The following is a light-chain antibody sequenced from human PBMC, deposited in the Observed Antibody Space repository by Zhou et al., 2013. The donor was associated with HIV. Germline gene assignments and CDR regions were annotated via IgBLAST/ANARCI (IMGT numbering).Light chain of an antibody. V-gene: IGKV3-20*01. CDR2: GAS. J-gene: IGKJ1*01. CDR1: QSVSNNY. CDR3: QQYGSSPVT. Sequence: EIVLTQSPGTLSLSPGERATLSCRASQSVSNNYVAWYQQKAGQAPRLLIFGASNRATAVPDRFSGSGSGTVFTLTISRLDPEGLAVFYCQQYGSSPVTFGLGTKVEIK.